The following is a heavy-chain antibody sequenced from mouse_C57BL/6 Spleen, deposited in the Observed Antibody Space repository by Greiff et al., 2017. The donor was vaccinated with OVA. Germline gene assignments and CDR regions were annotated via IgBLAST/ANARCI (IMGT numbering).Heavy chain of an antibody. D-gene: IGHD3-3*01. CDR1: GFTFSSYG. V-gene: IGHV5-6*01. CDR3: ARWGDEGFDY. Sequence: EVQLQESGGDLVKPGGSLKLSCAASGFTFSSYGMSWVRQPPAKRLEWVATISSGGSYTYYPDSVKGRFTISRDNAKNTLYLQMSSLKSEDTAMYYCARWGDEGFDYWGQGTTLTVSS. J-gene: IGHJ2*01. CDR2: ISSGGSYT.